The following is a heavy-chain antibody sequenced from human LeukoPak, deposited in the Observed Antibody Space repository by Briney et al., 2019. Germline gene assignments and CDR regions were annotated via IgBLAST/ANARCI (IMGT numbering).Heavy chain of an antibody. CDR2: IYYSGST. V-gene: IGHV4-31*03. CDR1: GGSISSGGYY. J-gene: IGHJ4*02. CDR3: ARERYYYDILTGYQQYYFDY. Sequence: PQTLSLTCTVSGGSISSGGYYWSWIRQHPGKGLEWIGYIYYSGSTYYNPSLKSRVTISVDTSKNQFSLKLSSVTAADTAVYYCARERYYYDILTGYQQYYFDYWGQGTLVTVSS. D-gene: IGHD3-9*01.